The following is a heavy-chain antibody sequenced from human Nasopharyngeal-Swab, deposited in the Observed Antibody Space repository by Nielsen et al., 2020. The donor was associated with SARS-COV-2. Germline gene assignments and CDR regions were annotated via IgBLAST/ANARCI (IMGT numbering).Heavy chain of an antibody. J-gene: IGHJ5*02. CDR1: GGSISSYY. CDR2: IYYSGST. CDR3: AREGRITMVRGVITKTNWFDP. V-gene: IGHV4-59*01. D-gene: IGHD3-10*01. Sequence: SETLSLTCTVSGGSISSYYWSWIRQPPGKGGEWVGYIYYSGSTNYNRSLKSRVTISVDTSKNQFTLKLSSVTAADTAVYYCAREGRITMVRGVITKTNWFDPWGQGTLVTVSS.